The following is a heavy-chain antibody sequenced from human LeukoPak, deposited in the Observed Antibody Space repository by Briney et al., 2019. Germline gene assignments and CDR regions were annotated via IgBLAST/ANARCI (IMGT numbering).Heavy chain of an antibody. CDR1: GYSISSGYY. D-gene: IGHD3-3*01. CDR2: IYHSGST. V-gene: IGHV4-38-2*02. Sequence: SETLSLTCAVSGYSISSGYYWGWIRQPPGKGLEWIGNIYHSGSTYYNPSLKSRVTMSVDTSNNQFSLKLSSVTAADTAVYYCARDAESHDLWSGYSFDIWGQGTMVTVSS. CDR3: ARDAESHDLWSGYSFDI. J-gene: IGHJ3*02.